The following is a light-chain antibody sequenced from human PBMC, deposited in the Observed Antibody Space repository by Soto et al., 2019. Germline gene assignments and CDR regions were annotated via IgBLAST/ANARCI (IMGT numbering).Light chain of an antibody. CDR2: GAS. CDR3: QQYNSWPPIT. V-gene: IGKV3D-15*01. J-gene: IGKJ5*01. CDR1: QRISNN. Sequence: ETVMTQSPATLSVSPGERATLSCRASQRISNNLAWYQQKPGQAPRLLIYGASTRATGIPARFSGSGSGTDFTLTISSLQSEDFAVYYCQQYNSWPPITFGQGTRLE.